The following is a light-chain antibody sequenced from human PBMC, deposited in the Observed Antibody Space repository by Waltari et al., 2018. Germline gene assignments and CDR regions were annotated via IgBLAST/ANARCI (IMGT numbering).Light chain of an antibody. V-gene: IGLV1-47*01. CDR3: AAWDASLSGWV. J-gene: IGLJ3*02. Sequence: QSVLTQPPSASGTPGQRVTISCSGSSPNIGSNYVSWYQQPPGPAPNALTYVRNPRPAGVPDRLSGSKSGTSASLAISGLHSEDEADYYCAAWDASLSGWVFGGGTKLTVL. CDR1: SPNIGSNY. CDR2: VRN.